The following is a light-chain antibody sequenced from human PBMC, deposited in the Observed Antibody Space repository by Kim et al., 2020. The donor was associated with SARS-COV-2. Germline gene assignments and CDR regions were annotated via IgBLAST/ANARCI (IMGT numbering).Light chain of an antibody. CDR2: GAS. V-gene: IGKV3-15*01. CDR3: QQYNKWPRT. J-gene: IGKJ1*01. Sequence: EIVMTQSPATLSVSPGERATLSCRASQSVSSNLAWYQQKPGQAPRLLIYGASTRATGIPARFSGSGSGTEFTITISSLQSEDFVVYYCQQYNKWPRTFGQGTKVDIK. CDR1: QSVSSN.